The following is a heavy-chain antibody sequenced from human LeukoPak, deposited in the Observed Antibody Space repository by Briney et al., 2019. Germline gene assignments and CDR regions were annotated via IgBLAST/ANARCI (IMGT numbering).Heavy chain of an antibody. Sequence: KPGGSLRLSCVASGFNFSDYYMNWIRQSPGKGLEWISYMSSRSGIMYYADSVKGRFTVSRDNARNSLYLQMNSLRVDDTAVYYCAGGLLEAQGWLQWLGTVYSMDVWGQGTPVTVSS. D-gene: IGHD5-24*01. V-gene: IGHV3-11*01. CDR3: AGGLLEAQGWLQWLGTVYSMDV. CDR2: MSSRSGIM. CDR1: GFNFSDYY. J-gene: IGHJ6*02.